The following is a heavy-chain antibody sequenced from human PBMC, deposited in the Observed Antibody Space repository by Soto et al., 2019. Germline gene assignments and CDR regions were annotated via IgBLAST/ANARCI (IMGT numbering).Heavy chain of an antibody. J-gene: IGHJ4*02. D-gene: IGHD1-1*01. CDR3: TTDSGTSPYSFGY. CDR1: GFTFSKAW. Sequence: GGSLRLSCAASGFTFSKAWVGWVRQAPGKGLEWVGRIMSKTDGGTTDYAAPVKGRFTISRDDSKNTLYLQMNSLKSEDTAFYYCTTDSGTSPYSFGYWGQGTLVTVSS. CDR2: IMSKTDGGTT. V-gene: IGHV3-15*01.